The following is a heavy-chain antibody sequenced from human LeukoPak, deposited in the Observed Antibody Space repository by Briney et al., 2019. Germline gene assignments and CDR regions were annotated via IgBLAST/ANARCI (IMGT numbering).Heavy chain of an antibody. D-gene: IGHD3-22*01. CDR3: ARQPAGYYGKTGYYPYYFDY. CDR1: GGSISSYY. J-gene: IGHJ4*02. V-gene: IGHV4-59*08. CDR2: IFYTGST. Sequence: SETLSPTCTVSGGSISSYYWSWVRQPPGKGLEWIGYIFYTGSTKYGPSLNSRVTISLDTSKNQFSLKLSSVTAADTAVYYCARQPAGYYGKTGYYPYYFDYWGQGTLVTVSS.